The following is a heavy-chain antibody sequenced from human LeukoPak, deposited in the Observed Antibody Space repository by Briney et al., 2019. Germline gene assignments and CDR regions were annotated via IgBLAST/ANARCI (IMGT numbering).Heavy chain of an antibody. V-gene: IGHV1-24*01. CDR1: GHSLRDFS. CDR2: LHPEDDQR. CDR3: ARQVYYYDSSGYYTNYFDY. J-gene: IGHJ4*02. D-gene: IGHD3-22*01. Sequence: ASVKVSCKVSGHSLRDFSIHWVRQAPGKGLEWMGGLHPEDDQRVYAQKFQGRITMTTDTSTSTAYMELRSLRSDDTAVYYCARQVYYYDSSGYYTNYFDYWGQGTLVTVSS.